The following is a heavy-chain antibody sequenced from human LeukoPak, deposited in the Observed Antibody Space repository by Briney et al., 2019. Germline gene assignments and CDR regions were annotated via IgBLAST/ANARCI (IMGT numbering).Heavy chain of an antibody. Sequence: GGSLRLSCAASGFTFSSYSMNWVRQAPGKGLEWVSSISSSSSYIYYADSVKGRFTISRDNAKNSLYLQMNSLRAGDTAVYYCARDGAMAYYDYWGQGTLVTVSS. V-gene: IGHV3-21*01. D-gene: IGHD5-18*01. CDR3: ARDGAMAYYDY. CDR1: GFTFSSYS. CDR2: ISSSSSYI. J-gene: IGHJ4*02.